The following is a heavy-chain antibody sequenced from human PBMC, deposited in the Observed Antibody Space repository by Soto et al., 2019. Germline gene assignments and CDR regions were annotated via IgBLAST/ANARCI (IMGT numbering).Heavy chain of an antibody. Sequence: GASVKVSCKASGYTFTSYGISWVRQAPGQGLEWMGWIGAYNGNTNYAQKLQGRVTMTTDTSTSTAYMELRSLRSDDTAVYYCARVGPYVWGSYRYPLDYWGQGTLVTVSS. D-gene: IGHD3-16*02. J-gene: IGHJ4*02. CDR3: ARVGPYVWGSYRYPLDY. V-gene: IGHV1-18*01. CDR2: IGAYNGNT. CDR1: GYTFTSYG.